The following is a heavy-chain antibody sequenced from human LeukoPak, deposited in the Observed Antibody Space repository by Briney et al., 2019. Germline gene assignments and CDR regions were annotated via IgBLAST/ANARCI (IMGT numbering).Heavy chain of an antibody. Sequence: KVGESLKISCKGSGYSFTSYWIGWVRQMPGKGPEWMGIIYPGDSDTRYSPSFQGQVTISADKSISTAYLQWSSLKASDTAMYYCARSARRYYYYYGMDVWGQGTTVTVSS. V-gene: IGHV5-51*01. CDR3: ARSARRYYYYYGMDV. J-gene: IGHJ6*02. CDR1: GYSFTSYW. CDR2: IYPGDSDT.